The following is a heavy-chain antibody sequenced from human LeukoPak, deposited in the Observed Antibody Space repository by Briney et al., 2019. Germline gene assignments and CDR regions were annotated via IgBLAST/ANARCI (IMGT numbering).Heavy chain of an antibody. D-gene: IGHD4-17*01. CDR2: INTDSGDT. V-gene: IGHV1-2*02. CDR3: ARDYGDYVNWFEP. CDR1: GYTFIAYY. Sequence: ASVKVSCKASGYTFIAYYIHWVRQAPGQGLEWMGWINTDSGDTKHALRFQGRVTMTRDTSITTAYMEVSGLKSDDTAVYFCARDYGDYVNWFEPWGQGTLITVSS. J-gene: IGHJ5*02.